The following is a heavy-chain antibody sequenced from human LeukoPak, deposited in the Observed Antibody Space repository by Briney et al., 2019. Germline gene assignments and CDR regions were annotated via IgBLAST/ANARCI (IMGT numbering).Heavy chain of an antibody. CDR3: ARDRGSSWDYYMDV. V-gene: IGHV1-18*01. J-gene: IGHJ6*03. CDR2: ISAYNGNT. Sequence: ASVKVSCKASGYTFTSYGISWVRQAPGQGLDWMGWISAYNGNTNYAQKLQGRVIMTTDTSTSTAYMELMSLRSDDTAVYYCARDRGSSWDYYMDVWGKGTTVTVSS. CDR1: GYTFTSYG. D-gene: IGHD6-13*01.